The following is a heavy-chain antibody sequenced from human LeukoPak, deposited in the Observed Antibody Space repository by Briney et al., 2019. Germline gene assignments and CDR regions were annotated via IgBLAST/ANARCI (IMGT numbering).Heavy chain of an antibody. J-gene: IGHJ4*02. V-gene: IGHV3-30*18. CDR2: ISYDGSNK. Sequence: GGSLRLSCAASGFTFSSYGMHWVRQAPGKGLEWVAVISYDGSNKYYADSVKGRFTISRDNSKNTLYLQMNSLRAEDTAVYYCAKGNYFDYWGQGTLVTVSS. CDR1: GFTFSSYG. CDR3: AKGNYFDY.